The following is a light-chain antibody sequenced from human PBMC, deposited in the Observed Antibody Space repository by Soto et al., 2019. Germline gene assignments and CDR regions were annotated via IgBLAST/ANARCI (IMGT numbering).Light chain of an antibody. V-gene: IGKV3-20*01. CDR2: GAS. J-gene: IGKJ2*01. CDR1: QSVSSSY. Sequence: EIELTQSPGTLSLSPGERATLSCRASQSVSSSYLAWYQQKPGQAPRLLIYGASSRATGIPDRFSGSGSGTYFTLTISRLEPEDFAVYYCQQYGGSPGYTFGQGTKLEIK. CDR3: QQYGGSPGYT.